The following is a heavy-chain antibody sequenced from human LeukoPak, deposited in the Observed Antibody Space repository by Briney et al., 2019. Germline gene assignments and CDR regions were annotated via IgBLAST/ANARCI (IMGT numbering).Heavy chain of an antibody. V-gene: IGHV3-23*01. D-gene: IGHD6-6*01. Sequence: GGSLRLSCAASGFTFTSYAMTWVRQAPGKGLEWVPALSGSGGSTYYADSVKGRFTISRDNSKNTLFLQMNSLRVEDTAVYYCATGAPASSSDYWGQGTLVTVSS. CDR3: ATGAPASSSDY. CDR1: GFTFTSYA. J-gene: IGHJ4*02. CDR2: LSGSGGST.